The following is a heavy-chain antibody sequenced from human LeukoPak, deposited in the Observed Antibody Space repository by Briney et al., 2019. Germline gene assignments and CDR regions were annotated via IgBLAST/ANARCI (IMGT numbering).Heavy chain of an antibody. CDR1: GYTFTGYY. CDR2: INPNSGGT. J-gene: IGHJ4*02. D-gene: IGHD6-6*01. Sequence: ASVKVSCKASGYTFTGYYMHWVRQAPGQGLEWMGWINPNSGGTNYAQKFQGRVTMTRDTSISTAYMELSRLRSDDTAVYYCAREEDGSSSADYWGQGTLVTVSS. V-gene: IGHV1-2*02. CDR3: AREEDGSSSADY.